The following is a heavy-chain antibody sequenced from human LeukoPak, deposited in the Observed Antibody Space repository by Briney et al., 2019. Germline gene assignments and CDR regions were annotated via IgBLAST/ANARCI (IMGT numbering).Heavy chain of an antibody. CDR2: IYENGGTT. J-gene: IGHJ4*02. V-gene: IGHV3-23*01. Sequence: GGSLRLSCVGSGFTFRSHAMSWVRQAPEKGLEFVSGIYENGGTTYYADSVKGRFSLSRDNSKNTLYLQMDSLRGEDTAVYYCAKDFRIGYSAHFDYWGQGALVTVSS. CDR3: AKDFRIGYSAHFDY. CDR1: GFTFRSHA. D-gene: IGHD2-21*01.